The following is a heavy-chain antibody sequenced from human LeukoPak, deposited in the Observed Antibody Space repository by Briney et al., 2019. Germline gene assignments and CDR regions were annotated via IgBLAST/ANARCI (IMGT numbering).Heavy chain of an antibody. V-gene: IGHV3-23*01. CDR2: ISGSGGST. CDR1: GFSFSDYA. Sequence: GGSLRLSCAASGFSFSDYAMAWVRQAPGKGLEWVSAISGSGGSTYYADSVKGRFTISRDNSKNTLYLQMNSLRAEDTAVYYCAKTGSALESLVGELLYFDYWGQGTLVTVSS. CDR3: AKTGSALESLVGELLYFDY. D-gene: IGHD3-10*01. J-gene: IGHJ4*02.